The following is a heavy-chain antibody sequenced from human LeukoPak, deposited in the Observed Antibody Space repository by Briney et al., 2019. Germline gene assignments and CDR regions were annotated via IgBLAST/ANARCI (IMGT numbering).Heavy chain of an antibody. V-gene: IGHV3-23*01. Sequence: GGSLRLSCAASGFTFSSYAMSWVRQAPGKGLEWVSAISGSGGSTYYADSVKGRFTISRDNSKNTLYLQMNSLRAEDTAVYYCASKRDYGDYHFLAFDIWGQGTMVTVSS. J-gene: IGHJ3*02. D-gene: IGHD4-17*01. CDR1: GFTFSSYA. CDR3: ASKRDYGDYHFLAFDI. CDR2: ISGSGGST.